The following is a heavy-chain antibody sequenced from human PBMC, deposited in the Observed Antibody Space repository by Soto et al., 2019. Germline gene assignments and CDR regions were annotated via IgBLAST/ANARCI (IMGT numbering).Heavy chain of an antibody. D-gene: IGHD6-19*01. Sequence: QVQLVQSGAEEKKPGASVKVSCKASGYTFTGYAMHWVRQAPGQRLEGMGWINAGNGNTKYSQKFQGRVSITRDTSASTAYMELSSLRSEDTAVYSCARAVAVAADFDYWGQGTLVTVSS. CDR2: INAGNGNT. CDR3: ARAVAVAADFDY. J-gene: IGHJ4*02. CDR1: GYTFTGYA. V-gene: IGHV1-3*05.